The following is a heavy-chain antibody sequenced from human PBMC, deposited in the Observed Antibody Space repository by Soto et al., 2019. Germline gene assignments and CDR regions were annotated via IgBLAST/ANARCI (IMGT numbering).Heavy chain of an antibody. D-gene: IGHD7-27*01. J-gene: IGHJ4*02. Sequence: PSETLSLTCTVSGGSISSGGYYWSWIRQHPGKGLEWIGYIYYSGSTYYNPSLKSRVTISVDTSKNQFSLKLSSVTAADTAVYYCASGRLGYVDYWGQGTLVTVSS. CDR1: GGSISSGGYY. CDR3: ASGRLGYVDY. CDR2: IYYSGST. V-gene: IGHV4-31*03.